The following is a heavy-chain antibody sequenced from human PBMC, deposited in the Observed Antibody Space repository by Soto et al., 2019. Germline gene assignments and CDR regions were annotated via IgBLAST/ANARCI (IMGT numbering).Heavy chain of an antibody. CDR3: ARGLGGRMDD. D-gene: IGHD3-16*01. J-gene: IGHJ6*02. CDR2: IIPILGET. CDR1: GTIFSSYT. V-gene: IGHV1-69*08. Sequence: QVQLVQSGAEVKKPGSSVRVSCKASGTIFSSYTISWVRQAPGQGLEWMGRIIPILGETNSAQKFQGRVTLTADKSTNTAYMHMTSLRLEDTAVYYCARGLGGRMDDWGQGTTVTVSS.